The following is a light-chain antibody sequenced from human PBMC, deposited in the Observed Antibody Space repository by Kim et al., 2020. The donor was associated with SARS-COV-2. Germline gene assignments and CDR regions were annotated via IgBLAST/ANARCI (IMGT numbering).Light chain of an antibody. Sequence: SPGERAPLSCRASQSVSSSYLAWYQQKPGQAPRLLIYGASSRATGFPDRFSGSGSGTDFTLTISRLEPEDFAVYYCQQYGSSPRTFGQGTKVDIK. CDR1: QSVSSSY. CDR2: GAS. J-gene: IGKJ1*01. CDR3: QQYGSSPRT. V-gene: IGKV3-20*01.